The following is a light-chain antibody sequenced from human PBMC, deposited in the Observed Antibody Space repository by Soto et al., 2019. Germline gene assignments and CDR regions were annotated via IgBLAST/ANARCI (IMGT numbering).Light chain of an antibody. Sequence: QSALTQPPSASGSPGQSVTISCTGTSSDVGAYKYVSWYQQYPGNAPKLMIYEVTKRPSRVPDRFSGSKSGNTASLTVSGFQAEDEADYYCTSYVGNDIWVFGGGTKLTVL. J-gene: IGLJ3*02. CDR1: SSDVGAYKY. CDR2: EVT. CDR3: TSYVGNDIWV. V-gene: IGLV2-8*01.